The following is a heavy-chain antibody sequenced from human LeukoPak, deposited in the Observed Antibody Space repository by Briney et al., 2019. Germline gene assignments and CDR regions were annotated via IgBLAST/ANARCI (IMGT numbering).Heavy chain of an antibody. Sequence: SETLSLTCTVSGYSISSGYYWGWIRQPPGKGLEWIGSIYHSGSTYYNPSLKSRVTISVDTSKNQFSLKLSSVTAADTAVYYCARDLQQLATNWFDPWGQGTLVTVSS. J-gene: IGHJ5*02. D-gene: IGHD6-13*01. CDR2: IYHSGST. V-gene: IGHV4-38-2*02. CDR1: GYSISSGYY. CDR3: ARDLQQLATNWFDP.